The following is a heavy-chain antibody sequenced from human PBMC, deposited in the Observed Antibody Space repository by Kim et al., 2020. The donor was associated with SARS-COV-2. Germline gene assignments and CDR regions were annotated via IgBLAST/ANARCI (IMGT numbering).Heavy chain of an antibody. CDR2: NT. V-gene: IGHV4-31*02. J-gene: IGHJ4*02. CDR3: ARVGNYEGYY. D-gene: IGHD4-4*01. Sequence: NTSYTPSLTSRAFISDDTSKNQFSLRLSSVTAADTAVYYCARVGNYEGYYWGQGTLVTVSS.